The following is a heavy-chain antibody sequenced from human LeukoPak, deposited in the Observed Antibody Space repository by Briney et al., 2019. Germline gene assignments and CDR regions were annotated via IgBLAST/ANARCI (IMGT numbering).Heavy chain of an antibody. Sequence: PSETLSLTCTVSGDSINSYYWSWIRQPPGKGLEWIGYTYYSGSTIYNPSLKSRVTISVDTSKNQFSLKLSSVTAADTAVYYCARRRSIMYDGNYFDYWGQGTLVTVSS. CDR3: ARRRSIMYDGNYFDY. V-gene: IGHV4-59*08. CDR1: GDSINSYY. CDR2: TYYSGST. J-gene: IGHJ4*02. D-gene: IGHD2-8*01.